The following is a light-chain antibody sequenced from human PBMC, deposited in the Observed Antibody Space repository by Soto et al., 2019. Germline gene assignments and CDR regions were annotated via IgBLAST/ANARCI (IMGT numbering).Light chain of an antibody. V-gene: IGKV3-11*01. CDR3: QQRSS. CDR2: DAS. Sequence: EMVLTESPDTRSSSPGKRATLSCRASQSVSSYLAWYQQKPGQAPRLLIYDASNRATGIPARFSGSGSGTDLTLTISSLEPEDFAVYYCQQRSSFGGGTKVDIK. J-gene: IGKJ4*01. CDR1: QSVSSY.